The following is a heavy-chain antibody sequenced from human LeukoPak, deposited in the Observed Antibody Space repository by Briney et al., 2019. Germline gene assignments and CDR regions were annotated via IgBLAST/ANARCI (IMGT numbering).Heavy chain of an antibody. Sequence: GGSLRLSCAASGFTFDDYAMHWVRQAPGKGLEWVSLISGDGGSTYYADSVKGQFTISRDNSKNSLYLQMTSLRTEDTAWYYCTKDMWRFGELDYDYWGQGTLVTVSS. CDR2: ISGDGGST. CDR3: TKDMWRFGELDYDY. V-gene: IGHV3-43*02. D-gene: IGHD3-10*01. CDR1: GFTFDDYA. J-gene: IGHJ4*02.